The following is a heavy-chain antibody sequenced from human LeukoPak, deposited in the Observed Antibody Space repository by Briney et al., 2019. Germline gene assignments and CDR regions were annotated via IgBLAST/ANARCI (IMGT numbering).Heavy chain of an antibody. CDR2: IHYSGST. J-gene: IGHJ4*02. V-gene: IGHV4-39*07. Sequence: SETLSLTCTVSGGSISSSSSYWGWIRQPPGKGLEWIGTIHYSGSTHYNPSLKSRVTISVDTSKNQFSLKLSSVTAADTAVYYCASLRSGWYASFDYWGQGTLVTVSS. D-gene: IGHD6-19*01. CDR1: GGSISSSSSY. CDR3: ASLRSGWYASFDY.